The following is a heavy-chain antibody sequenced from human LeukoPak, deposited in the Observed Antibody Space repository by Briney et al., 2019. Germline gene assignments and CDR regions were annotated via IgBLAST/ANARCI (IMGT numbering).Heavy chain of an antibody. J-gene: IGHJ4*02. CDR2: ISTGSTTI. CDR3: ARGSGSYPLPFDY. D-gene: IGHD1-26*01. Sequence: PGGSLGLSCAASGFTFSTYSMNWVRQAPGKGLEWVSYISTGSTTIYYADSVKGRFTISRDNAKNSLYLQMNSLSAADTAVYYCARGSGSYPLPFDYWGQGTLVTASS. CDR1: GFTFSTYS. V-gene: IGHV3-48*01.